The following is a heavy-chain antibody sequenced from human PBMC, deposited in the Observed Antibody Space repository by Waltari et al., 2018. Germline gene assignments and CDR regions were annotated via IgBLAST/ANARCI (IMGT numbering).Heavy chain of an antibody. J-gene: IGHJ1*01. V-gene: IGHV1-2*02. Sequence: QVHLVQSGPEVKKPGASVKVSCKPSGYIFNDYYMHWVRQAPGQGLEFMGWINPNGGATFYAPKFRDRVTITTDASISTVYMHLTSLRSDDTALYYCARLSEFWGQGTLITVSS. CDR1: GYIFNDYY. CDR2: INPNGGAT. CDR3: ARLSEF.